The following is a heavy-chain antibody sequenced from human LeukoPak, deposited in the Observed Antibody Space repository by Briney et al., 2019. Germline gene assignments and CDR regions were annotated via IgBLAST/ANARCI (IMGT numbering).Heavy chain of an antibody. J-gene: IGHJ4*02. CDR1: GGSISSSSYY. Sequence: SETLSLTCTVSGGSISSSSYYWGWIRQPPGKGLEWIGSIYYSGSTYYNPSLKSRVTISVDTSKNQFSLKLSSVTAADTAVYYCARQGSSWYSRWWYYFDYWGQGTLVTVSS. CDR2: IYYSGST. D-gene: IGHD6-13*01. CDR3: ARQGSSWYSRWWYYFDY. V-gene: IGHV4-39*01.